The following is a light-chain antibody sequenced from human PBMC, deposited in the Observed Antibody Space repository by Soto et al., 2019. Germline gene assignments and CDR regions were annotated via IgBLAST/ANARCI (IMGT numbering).Light chain of an antibody. CDR2: LNSDGSH. Sequence: QPVLTQSPSASASLGASVKLTCTLSSGHSSYAIAWHQQQPEKGPRYLVKLNSDGSHSKGDGIPDRFSGSSSGSDRYLTISSLQSEDEADYYCQTWGTGIHVVFGGGTKLTVL. CDR1: SGHSSYA. CDR3: QTWGTGIHVV. V-gene: IGLV4-69*01. J-gene: IGLJ2*01.